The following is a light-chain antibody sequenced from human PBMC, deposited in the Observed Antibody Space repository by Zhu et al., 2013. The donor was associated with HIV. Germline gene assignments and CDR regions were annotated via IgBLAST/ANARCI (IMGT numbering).Light chain of an antibody. CDR3: QHVNSNAA. Sequence: DIQMTQSPSTLAASVGDRVTISCRASESIDSWLAWYQQKPGKAPKLLIYAAYTLQSGVPSRFSASGTGTEFTLTITSLQPDDFATYYCQHVNSNAAFGPGTKVDV. CDR1: ESIDSW. V-gene: IGKV1-5*01. J-gene: IGKJ3*01. CDR2: AAY.